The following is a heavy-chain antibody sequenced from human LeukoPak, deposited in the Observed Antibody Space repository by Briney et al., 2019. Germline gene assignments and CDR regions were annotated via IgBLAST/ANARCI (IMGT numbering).Heavy chain of an antibody. CDR1: GGSISSYY. D-gene: IGHD3-10*01. CDR2: IYYSGST. V-gene: IGHV4-59*01. Sequence: SETLSLTCTVCGGSISSYYWSWIRQPPGRGLEWVGYIYYSGSTNYNPSLKSRVTMSVDTSKNQLSLKLSSVTAADTAVYYCATMVQGIYTYFGSWGQGNLVAVSS. J-gene: IGHJ4*02. CDR3: ATMVQGIYTYFGS.